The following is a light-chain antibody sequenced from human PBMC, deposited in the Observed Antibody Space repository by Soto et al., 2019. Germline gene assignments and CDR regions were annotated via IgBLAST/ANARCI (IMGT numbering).Light chain of an antibody. V-gene: IGKV1-39*01. CDR3: QQGYSSPLT. Sequence: DIQMTQSPSSLSASVGDRVTITCRASQTISTFLNWYQHKPGTAPKLLIYAASSLQSGVPSRFRGSGSGTDFTLTISSLQADVSATYYCQQGYSSPLTFGQGTKVEIK. J-gene: IGKJ1*01. CDR1: QTISTF. CDR2: AAS.